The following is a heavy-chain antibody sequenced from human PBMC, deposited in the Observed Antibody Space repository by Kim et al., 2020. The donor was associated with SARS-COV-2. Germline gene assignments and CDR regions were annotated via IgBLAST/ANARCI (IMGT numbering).Heavy chain of an antibody. J-gene: IGHJ5*02. Sequence: ASVKVSCKSSGYTFTSYAIHWVRQAPGQSLEWMGWINAGNGNTKYLQKFQGRLTIIRDTSANIAYMELSSLRSEDTAVYYCAAYALYDSSGHPWGQGTPVTVSS. D-gene: IGHD3-22*01. CDR1: GYTFTSYA. V-gene: IGHV1-3*01. CDR2: INAGNGNT. CDR3: AAYALYDSSGHP.